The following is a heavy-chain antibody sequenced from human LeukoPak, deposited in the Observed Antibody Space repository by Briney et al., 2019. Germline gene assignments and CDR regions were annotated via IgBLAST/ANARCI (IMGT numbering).Heavy chain of an antibody. CDR1: GGTFSSYA. CDR2: MNPNSGNT. CDR3: ARSLERRSYYYYMDV. V-gene: IGHV1-8*03. J-gene: IGHJ6*03. D-gene: IGHD1-1*01. Sequence: ASVKVSCKASGGTFSSYAISWVRQATGQGLEWMGWMNPNSGNTGYAQKFQGRVTITRNTSISTAYMELSSLRSEDTAVYYCARSLERRSYYYYMDVWGKGTAVTVSS.